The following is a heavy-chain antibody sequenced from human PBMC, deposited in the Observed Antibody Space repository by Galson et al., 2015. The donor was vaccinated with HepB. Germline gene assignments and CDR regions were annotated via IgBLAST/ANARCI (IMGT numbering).Heavy chain of an antibody. J-gene: IGHJ5*02. CDR1: GGSVSSSSYY. Sequence: ETLSLTCTVSGGSVSSSSYYWGWIRQPPGKGLEWIGSFFYSGPTDYNPSLKSRVTISVDTSKNQFSLMLISVTAADTAVYYCAGRYGSGRNWFDPWGQGTLVTVSS. CDR2: FFYSGPT. CDR3: AGRYGSGRNWFDP. V-gene: IGHV4-39*01. D-gene: IGHD3-10*01.